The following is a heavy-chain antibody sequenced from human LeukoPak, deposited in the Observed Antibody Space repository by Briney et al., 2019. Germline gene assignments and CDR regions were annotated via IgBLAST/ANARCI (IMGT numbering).Heavy chain of an antibody. V-gene: IGHV4-39*07. Sequence: SETLSLTCTVSGGSINSSSYYWGWIRQPPGKGLEWIGSIYYSGSTHYNPSLKSRVTISVDTSKNQFSLKLSSVTAADTAVYYCARYPVNYYDSSGYYTPYDYWGQGTLVTVSS. CDR3: ARYPVNYYDSSGYYTPYDY. CDR1: GGSINSSSYY. D-gene: IGHD3-22*01. J-gene: IGHJ4*02. CDR2: IYYSGST.